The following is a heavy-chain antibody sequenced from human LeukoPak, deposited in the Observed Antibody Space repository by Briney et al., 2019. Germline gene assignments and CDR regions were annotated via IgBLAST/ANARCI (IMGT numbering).Heavy chain of an antibody. D-gene: IGHD5-18*01. CDR3: ARFPGYSYGYDY. J-gene: IGHJ4*02. CDR2: IIPIFGTA. Sequence: ASVKVSCKASGGTFSSYAISWVRQAPGQGLEWMGGIIPIFGTANYAQKFQGRVTITADESTSTAYMELSSLRSEDTAVYYCARFPGYSYGYDYWGQGTLVTVSS. CDR1: GGTFSSYA. V-gene: IGHV1-69*13.